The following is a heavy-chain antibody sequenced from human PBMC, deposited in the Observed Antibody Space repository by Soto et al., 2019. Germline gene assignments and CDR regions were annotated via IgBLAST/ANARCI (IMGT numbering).Heavy chain of an antibody. CDR2: ISGSGGSS. V-gene: IGHV3-23*01. CDR3: AKVTTRAAAGRYEYYKYGMDV. D-gene: IGHD6-13*01. Sequence: GGSLRLSCAAAGFAFSTYDMTWVRQAPGKGLEWVSVISGSGGSSYYAASVKGRFTISRDNSKNTLFLQMNGLRAEDTAVYYCAKVTTRAAAGRYEYYKYGMDVWGQGTTVTVSS. J-gene: IGHJ6*02. CDR1: GFAFSTYD.